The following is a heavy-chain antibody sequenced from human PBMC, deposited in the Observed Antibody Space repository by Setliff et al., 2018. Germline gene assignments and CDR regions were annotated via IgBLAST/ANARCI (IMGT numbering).Heavy chain of an antibody. CDR2: IRPSDGVT. D-gene: IGHD3-3*01. Sequence: ASVKVSCKASGYSLTDYHIQWVRQAPGQGLEWMGWIRPSDGVTDYAPMFEGRVTLTTDTSINTAFMDLSRLTSDDTAVYYCAREPERFFDYWGQGTLVTVSS. V-gene: IGHV1-2*02. CDR1: GYSLTDYH. J-gene: IGHJ4*02. CDR3: AREPERFFDY.